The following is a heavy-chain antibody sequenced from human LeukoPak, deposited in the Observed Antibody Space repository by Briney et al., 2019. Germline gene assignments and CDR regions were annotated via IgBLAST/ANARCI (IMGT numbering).Heavy chain of an antibody. V-gene: IGHV4-30-4*01. J-gene: IGHJ4*02. CDR1: GGSISSGDYS. Sequence: PSETLSLTCTVSGGSISSGDYSWSWIRQPPGKGLEWIGYIYYSGSTYYNPSLKSRVTISVDTSKNQFSLKLSSVTAADTAAYYCARDQHGSGYYFSFDYWGQGTLVTVSS. CDR2: IYYSGST. D-gene: IGHD3-22*01. CDR3: ARDQHGSGYYFSFDY.